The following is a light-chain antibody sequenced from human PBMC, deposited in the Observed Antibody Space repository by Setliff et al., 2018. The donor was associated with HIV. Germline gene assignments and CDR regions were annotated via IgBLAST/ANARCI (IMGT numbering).Light chain of an antibody. CDR1: SSDVGSYNR. V-gene: IGLV2-18*02. CDR3: SSYTTTGTYV. Sequence: SVLTQPPSVSGSPGQSVTISCTGTSSDVGSYNRVSWYQQPPGTAPKLIIYEVSLLPSGVPDRFSGSKSGNTASLTISGLQAEDEADYYCSSYTTTGTYVFGSGTKVTVL. CDR2: EVS. J-gene: IGLJ1*01.